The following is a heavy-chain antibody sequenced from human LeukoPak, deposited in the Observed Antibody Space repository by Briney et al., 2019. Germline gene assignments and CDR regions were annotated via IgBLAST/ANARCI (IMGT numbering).Heavy chain of an antibody. Sequence: GGSLRLFCAASGFTFSSNAMSWVRQAPGKGLEWVSAISGSGGNTYYADSVKGRFTISRDNSKNTLYLQMNSLRAEDTAVYYCAKAYGSYLVGGEVYCGQGTLVTVSS. CDR1: GFTFSSNA. J-gene: IGHJ4*02. CDR2: ISGSGGNT. D-gene: IGHD1-26*01. CDR3: AKAYGSYLVGGEVY. V-gene: IGHV3-23*01.